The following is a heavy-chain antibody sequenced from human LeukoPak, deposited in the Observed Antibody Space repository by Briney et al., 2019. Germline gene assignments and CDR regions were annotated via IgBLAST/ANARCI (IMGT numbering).Heavy chain of an antibody. CDR3: ARDQEYYDSSGYYDY. CDR2: INPSGGNT. CDR1: GYTFTSYY. D-gene: IGHD3-22*01. Sequence: GASVKVSCKASGYTFTSYYMHWVRQAPGQGLEWMGIINPSGGNTNYAQKLQGRVTMTTDTSTSTAYMELRSLRSDDTAVYYCARDQEYYDSSGYYDYWGQGTLVTVSS. J-gene: IGHJ4*02. V-gene: IGHV1-46*01.